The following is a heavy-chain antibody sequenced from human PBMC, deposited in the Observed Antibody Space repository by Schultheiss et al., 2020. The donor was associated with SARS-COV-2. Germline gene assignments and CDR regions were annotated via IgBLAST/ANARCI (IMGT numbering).Heavy chain of an antibody. Sequence: VGSLRLSCAASGFTFSNAWMSWVRQAPGKGLEWVGRIKSKTDGGTTDYAAPVNGRFTISRDDSKNTLYLQMNSLRAEDTAVYYCARDHSGHDYWGQGTLVTVSS. CDR3: ARDHSGHDY. D-gene: IGHD1-26*01. CDR1: GFTFSNAW. V-gene: IGHV3-15*01. CDR2: IKSKTDGGTT. J-gene: IGHJ4*02.